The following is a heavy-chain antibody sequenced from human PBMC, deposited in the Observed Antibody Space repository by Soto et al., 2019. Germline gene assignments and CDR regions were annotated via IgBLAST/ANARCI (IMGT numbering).Heavy chain of an antibody. CDR1: GFTFSTCW. V-gene: IGHV3-7*01. CDR2: INQDGSER. CDR3: VKYNRGSY. D-gene: IGHD1-20*01. Sequence: EVQLVESGGGLVQPGGSLRLSCAASGFTFSTCWMMWVRQAPGKGLEWVAHINQDGSERYYVDSVKGRFTISRDNSKNSLYLQMNSLRAEDTAVYYCVKYNRGSYWGQVTLVTVSS. J-gene: IGHJ4*02.